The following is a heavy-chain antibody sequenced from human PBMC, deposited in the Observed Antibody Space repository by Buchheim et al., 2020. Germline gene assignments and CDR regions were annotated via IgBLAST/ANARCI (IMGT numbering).Heavy chain of an antibody. Sequence: QVQLVQSGAEVKKPGASVKVSCKASGYTFTSYTMHWVRLAPGQRLEWMGWINGGDGNTKYSQKFQDRVTITKDTSANTASMELSSLRSEDTAVYYSARGGGGYVDYWGQGSL. CDR2: INGGDGNT. CDR3: ARGGGGYVDY. V-gene: IGHV1-3*01. D-gene: IGHD2-2*01. CDR1: GYTFTSYT. J-gene: IGHJ4*02.